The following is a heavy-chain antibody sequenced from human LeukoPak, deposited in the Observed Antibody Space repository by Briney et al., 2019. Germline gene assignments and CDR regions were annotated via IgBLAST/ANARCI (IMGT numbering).Heavy chain of an antibody. J-gene: IGHJ3*02. CDR2: IKQDGSEK. D-gene: IGHD6-19*01. CDR1: EITFSSYW. Sequence: PGGSLRLSCTSSEITFSSYWMSWVRQAPGKGLEWVANIKQDGSEKYYVDSLKGRFTISRDNAKNSLYLQMNGLRAEDTAVYYCATSQTTGGRYGNAFDIWGQGTMVTVSS. CDR3: ATSQTTGGRYGNAFDI. V-gene: IGHV3-7*01.